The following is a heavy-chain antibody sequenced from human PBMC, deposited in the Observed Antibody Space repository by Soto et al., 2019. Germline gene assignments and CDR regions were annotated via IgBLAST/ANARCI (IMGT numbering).Heavy chain of an antibody. CDR3: ARDVVRSTAGDS. CDR1: GGSFSTSS. J-gene: IGHJ4*02. D-gene: IGHD2-15*01. CDR2: IIPIFSRT. Sequence: QVQLVQSGTEVKEPGSSVKVSCKASGGSFSTSSFVWVRQGPGQGLEWMGGIIPIFSRTNLAQKFQGRVTFRADESTRTTYRELRSLTSEDTAIYYCARDVVRSTAGDSWGQGTRVTVSS. V-gene: IGHV1-69*01.